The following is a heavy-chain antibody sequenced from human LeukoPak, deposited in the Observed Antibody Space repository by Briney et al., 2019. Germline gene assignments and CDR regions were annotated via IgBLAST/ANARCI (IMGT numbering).Heavy chain of an antibody. CDR3: ARVLMGLGMDV. CDR2: ISSSSSYI. D-gene: IGHD2-8*01. J-gene: IGHJ6*02. V-gene: IGHV3-21*01. CDR1: GFTFSSYS. Sequence: GGSLRLSCAASGFTFSSYSMNWVRRAPGKGLEWVSSISSSSSYIYYADSVKGRFTISRDNAKNSLYLQMNSLRAEDTAVYYCARVLMGLGMDVWGQGTTVTVSS.